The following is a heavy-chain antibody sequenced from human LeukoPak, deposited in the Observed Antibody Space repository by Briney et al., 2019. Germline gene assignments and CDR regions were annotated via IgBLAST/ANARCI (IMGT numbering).Heavy chain of an antibody. Sequence: GGSLRLSCAVSGFTFSGHWMFWVRQAPGKGLAWVSSTNSDGSITGYTDSVKGRFTVSRDNSKNTLYLQMNSLTAEDTAIYYCAKATGTLGNWGQGTLVTVSS. CDR1: GFTFSGHW. J-gene: IGHJ4*02. D-gene: IGHD1-1*01. CDR2: TNSDGSIT. CDR3: AKATGTLGN. V-gene: IGHV3-74*01.